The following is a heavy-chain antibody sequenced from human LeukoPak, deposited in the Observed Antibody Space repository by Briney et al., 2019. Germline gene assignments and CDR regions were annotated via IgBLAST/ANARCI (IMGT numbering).Heavy chain of an antibody. Sequence: ASVKVSCKASGYTFTSYDINWVRQATGQGLEWMGWMNPNSGNTGYAQKFQGRVTITRNTSISTAYMELSSLRSEDTAVYYCARGKAVAGTQNYYYYYMDVWGKGTTVTVSS. CDR2: MNPNSGNT. CDR1: GYTFTSYD. D-gene: IGHD6-19*01. J-gene: IGHJ6*03. V-gene: IGHV1-8*03. CDR3: ARGKAVAGTQNYYYYYMDV.